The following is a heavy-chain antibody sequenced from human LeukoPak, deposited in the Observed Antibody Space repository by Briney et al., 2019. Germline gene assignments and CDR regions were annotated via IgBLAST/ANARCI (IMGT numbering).Heavy chain of an antibody. CDR3: AKSPGRSAVSIFDY. V-gene: IGHV3-23*01. Sequence: GESLRLSCAASGFTFSSDAVSWVRQAPGKGLEWVSGISGGGDNTYYADSVKGRFTISRDNSKNTLYLQMNSLRAEDTAVYYCAKSPGRSAVSIFDYWGQGTLVTVSS. J-gene: IGHJ4*02. D-gene: IGHD2-2*01. CDR2: ISGGGDNT. CDR1: GFTFSSDA.